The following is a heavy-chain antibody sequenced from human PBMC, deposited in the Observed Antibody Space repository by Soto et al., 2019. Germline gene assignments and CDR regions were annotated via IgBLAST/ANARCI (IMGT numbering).Heavy chain of an antibody. V-gene: IGHV4-34*01. D-gene: IGHD3-3*01. Sequence: SETLSLTCAVYGGSFSGYYWSWIRQPPGKGLEWIGEINHSGSTNYNPSLKSRVTISVDTSKNQFSLKLSSVTAADTAVYYCASSIFGVSYYFDYWGQGTLVTVSS. CDR2: INHSGST. J-gene: IGHJ4*02. CDR3: ASSIFGVSYYFDY. CDR1: GGSFSGYY.